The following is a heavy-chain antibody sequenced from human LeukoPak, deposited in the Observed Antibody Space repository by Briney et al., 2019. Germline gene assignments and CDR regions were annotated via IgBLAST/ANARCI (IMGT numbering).Heavy chain of an antibody. CDR1: GDSLSSSNYY. CDR3: ARGRTLIQLWLKGGWFDP. CDR2: IYYSGNT. J-gene: IGHJ5*02. D-gene: IGHD5-18*01. Sequence: SETLSLTCTVSGDSLSSSNYYWGWIRQPLGKGLEWIGTIYYSGNTYYNPSLKSRVTISVDTSKNQFSLKLSSVTAADTAVYYCARGRTLIQLWLKGGWFDPWGQGTLVTVSS. V-gene: IGHV4-39*07.